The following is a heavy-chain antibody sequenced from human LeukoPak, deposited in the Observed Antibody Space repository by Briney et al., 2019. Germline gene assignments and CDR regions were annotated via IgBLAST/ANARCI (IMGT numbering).Heavy chain of an antibody. CDR1: GFTFSRNG. V-gene: IGHV3-30*02. D-gene: IGHD3-22*01. CDR3: AKFVSGYPPLDY. J-gene: IGHJ4*02. CDR2: IRYDGSNK. Sequence: GGSLRLSCAASGFTFSRNGMHWVRQAPGKGLEWVGFIRYDGSNKYYADSVKGRFTISRDNSKNTLYLQMNSLRAEDTAIYYCAKFVSGYPPLDYWGQGTLVTVSS.